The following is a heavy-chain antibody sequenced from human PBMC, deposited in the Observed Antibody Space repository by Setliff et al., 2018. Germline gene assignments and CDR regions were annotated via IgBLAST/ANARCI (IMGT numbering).Heavy chain of an antibody. D-gene: IGHD6-19*01. Sequence: KTSETLSLTCAVSGYSISSGYYWGWIRQPPGKGLEWIGSIYHSGSTYYNPPLKSRVTISVDTSKNQFSLKLTSVTAADTAVYYCATTSGWYPYFAYWGQGTLVTVSS. CDR1: GYSISSGYY. J-gene: IGHJ4*02. CDR3: ATTSGWYPYFAY. V-gene: IGHV4-38-2*01. CDR2: IYHSGST.